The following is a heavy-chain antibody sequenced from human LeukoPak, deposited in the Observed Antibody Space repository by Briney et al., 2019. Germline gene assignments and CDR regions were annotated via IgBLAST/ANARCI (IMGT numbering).Heavy chain of an antibody. Sequence: SETLSLTCTVSGGSITRSYYYWGWIRQSPGKGLEWIGSIYYSGRTFYNPSLKSRVTISVDTSKNQFSLRLSSVTAADTAVYYCARGQKYRSGYTVTELGSGYFDYWGQGPLVTVSS. CDR1: GGSITRSYYY. V-gene: IGHV4-39*07. CDR2: IYYSGRT. D-gene: IGHD5-18*01. CDR3: ARGQKYRSGYTVTELGSGYFDY. J-gene: IGHJ4*02.